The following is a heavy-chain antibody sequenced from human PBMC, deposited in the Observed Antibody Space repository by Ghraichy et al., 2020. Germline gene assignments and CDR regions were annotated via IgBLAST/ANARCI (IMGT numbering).Heavy chain of an antibody. CDR1: GFTFSSHG. CDR3: AKIAVTGLWYFDL. J-gene: IGHJ2*01. CDR2: ISGSGGST. Sequence: GESLNISCAASGFTFSSHGMSWVRQAPGKGPEWVSSISGSGGSTFYADSMKGRFTISRDNSNNNLYLQMNSLRAEDTAVYNCAKIAVTGLWYFDLWGRGTLVTVSS. D-gene: IGHD6-19*01. V-gene: IGHV3-23*01.